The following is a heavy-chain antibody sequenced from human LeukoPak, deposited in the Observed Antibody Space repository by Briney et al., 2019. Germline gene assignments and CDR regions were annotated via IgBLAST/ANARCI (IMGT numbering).Heavy chain of an antibody. CDR1: GFTFSSSA. D-gene: IGHD5-24*01. CDR3: AKQFVDV. Sequence: HPGGSLRLSCAASGFTFSSSAMSWVRQAPGKGLEWVSAISNNGGYTYYADSVQGRFTISRDNSRNTLYLQMISLRAEDTAVYYCAKQFVDVWGQGTLVTVSS. J-gene: IGHJ5*02. CDR2: ISNNGGYT. V-gene: IGHV3-23*01.